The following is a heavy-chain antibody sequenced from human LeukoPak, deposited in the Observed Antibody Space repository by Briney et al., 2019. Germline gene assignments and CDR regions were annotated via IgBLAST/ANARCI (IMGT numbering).Heavy chain of an antibody. J-gene: IGHJ2*01. Sequence: VGALRLSCAASGFTFSSYWMHWVRQAPGKRLVWVSRIISAGSSTSYADSVKGRFTISRDNAKNTLYLQMNSLRAEDTAVYYCARDLLWDSSGYFGWYWYFDLWGRGTLVTVSS. V-gene: IGHV3-74*01. CDR2: IISAGSST. D-gene: IGHD3-22*01. CDR3: ARDLLWDSSGYFGWYWYFDL. CDR1: GFTFSSYW.